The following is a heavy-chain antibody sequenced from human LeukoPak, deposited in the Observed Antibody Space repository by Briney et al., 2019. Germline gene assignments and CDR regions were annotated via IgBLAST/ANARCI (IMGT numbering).Heavy chain of an antibody. J-gene: IGHJ4*02. CDR3: AKSGILAYCGGDCYYYFDY. D-gene: IGHD2-21*02. Sequence: PGGSLRLSCPASGFTFSSYAMSWVRQAPGKGLEWVSGISGSGGSTYYADSVKGRFTISRDNSKNTLYLQMNSLRAEDTAVYYCAKSGILAYCGGDCYYYFDYWGQGTLVTVSS. V-gene: IGHV3-23*01. CDR1: GFTFSSYA. CDR2: ISGSGGST.